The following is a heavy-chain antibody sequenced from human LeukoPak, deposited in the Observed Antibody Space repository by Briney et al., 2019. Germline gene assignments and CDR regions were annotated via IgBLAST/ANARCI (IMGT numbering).Heavy chain of an antibody. Sequence: GGSLRLSCAASGFTFSSYAMSWVRQTPGKGLEWVSGTSGSGGYTYYADSVKGRFTISRDNSKNTLYVQMNSLRAEDTAVYYCAKEDGDYYYFDYWGQGTLVTVSS. J-gene: IGHJ4*02. CDR1: GFTFSSYA. CDR2: TSGSGGYT. V-gene: IGHV3-23*01. CDR3: AKEDGDYYYFDY. D-gene: IGHD4-17*01.